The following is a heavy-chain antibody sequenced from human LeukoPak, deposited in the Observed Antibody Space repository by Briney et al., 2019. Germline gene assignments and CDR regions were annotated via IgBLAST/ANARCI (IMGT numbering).Heavy chain of an antibody. Sequence: SETQSLTCTGSGGSISSYYWSWIRQPPGKGLEWIGHIYYSGSTNYNPSLKSRVTISVDTSKNQFSLKLSSVTAADTAVYYCARGGAAPEPFDYWGQGTLVTVSS. CDR2: IYYSGST. J-gene: IGHJ4*02. D-gene: IGHD1-26*01. V-gene: IGHV4-59*08. CDR3: ARGGAAPEPFDY. CDR1: GGSISSYY.